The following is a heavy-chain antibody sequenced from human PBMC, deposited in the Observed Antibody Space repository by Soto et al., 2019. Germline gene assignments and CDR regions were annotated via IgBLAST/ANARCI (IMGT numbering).Heavy chain of an antibody. CDR3: ARDILEWLFRRGHYYYGMDV. D-gene: IGHD3-3*01. Sequence: QVQLVQSGAEVKKPGASVKVSCKASGYTFTSYGISWVRQAPGQGLEWMGWISAYNGNTNYAQKLQGRVTMTTDTSTSTAYMELRSLRSADTAVYYCARDILEWLFRRGHYYYGMDVWGQGTTVTVSS. V-gene: IGHV1-18*04. CDR1: GYTFTSYG. J-gene: IGHJ6*02. CDR2: ISAYNGNT.